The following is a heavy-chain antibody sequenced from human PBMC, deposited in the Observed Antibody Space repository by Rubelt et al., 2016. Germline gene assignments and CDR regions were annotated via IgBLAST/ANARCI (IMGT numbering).Heavy chain of an antibody. CDR3: AREGYTKYYYFYGLDV. Sequence: GGSLRLSCAASGFTFRSYAMNWVREAPGKGLEWVSALGGSDERTYYADSVKGRFTISRDNSRNTLYLQMNSLRAEDTAVYYCAREGYTKYYYFYGLDVWGQGTTVTVSS. CDR1: GFTFRSYA. CDR2: LGGSDERT. D-gene: IGHD6-13*01. V-gene: IGHV3-23*01. J-gene: IGHJ6*02.